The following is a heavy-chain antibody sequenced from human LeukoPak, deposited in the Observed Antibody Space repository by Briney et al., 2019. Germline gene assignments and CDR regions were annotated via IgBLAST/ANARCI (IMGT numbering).Heavy chain of an antibody. D-gene: IGHD2-15*01. CDR3: EGGSCSPMGDY. CDR2: ISSSSSYI. J-gene: IGHJ4*02. CDR1: GFTFGGYS. V-gene: IGHV3-21*01. Sequence: TGGSLRLSCAASGFTFGGYSMNWVRQAPGKGLEWVSSISSSSSYIYYADSVKGQFTISRDNAKNSLYLQMNRLRAEDTAVYYCEGGSCSPMGDYWGQGTLVTVSS.